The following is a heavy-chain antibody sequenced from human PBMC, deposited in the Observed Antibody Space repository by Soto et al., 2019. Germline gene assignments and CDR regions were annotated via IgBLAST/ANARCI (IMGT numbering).Heavy chain of an antibody. V-gene: IGHV4-59*01. CDR3: AREQGSGYGLIDY. J-gene: IGHJ4*02. CDR2: IYYSGST. Sequence: PSETLSLTCTVSGGSISSYYWSWIRQPPGKGLEWIGYIYYSGSTNYNPSLKSRVTISVDTSKNQFSLKLSSVTAADTAVYYCAREQGSGYGLIDYWGQGTLVTVSS. D-gene: IGHD5-12*01. CDR1: GGSISSYY.